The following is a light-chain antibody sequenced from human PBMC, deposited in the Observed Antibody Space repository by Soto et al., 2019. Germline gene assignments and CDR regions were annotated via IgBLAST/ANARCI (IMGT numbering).Light chain of an antibody. CDR2: AAS. V-gene: IGKV3-15*01. CDR1: QSISST. Sequence: EIVMTQSPATLSVSPGERATLSCRASQSISSTLAWYQQKPGQAPRLLIYAASTRATGIPARFSGSGSATEFTLTISSLQSEDFAVYYCQQYNNWPWTFGQGTNVEIK. J-gene: IGKJ1*01. CDR3: QQYNNWPWT.